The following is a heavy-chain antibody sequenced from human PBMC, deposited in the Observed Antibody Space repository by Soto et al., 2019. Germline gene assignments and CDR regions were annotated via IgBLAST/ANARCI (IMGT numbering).Heavy chain of an antibody. CDR1: GFTFSSYA. CDR3: AKVVTMIVVVSPKLRGFDE. J-gene: IGHJ4*02. CDR2: ISGSGGST. Sequence: GGSLRLSCAASGFTFSSYAMRWVRQAPGKRLEWVSAISGSGGSTYYADSVKGRFTISRDNSKNTLYLQMNSLRAEDTAVYYCAKVVTMIVVVSPKLRGFDEWGQGTMGTGSS. D-gene: IGHD3-22*01. V-gene: IGHV3-23*01.